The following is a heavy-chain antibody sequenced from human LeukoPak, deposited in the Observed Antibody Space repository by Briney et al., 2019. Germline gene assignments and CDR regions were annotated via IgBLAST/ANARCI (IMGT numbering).Heavy chain of an antibody. CDR1: GFTFNSSW. CDR3: ARDKQYTSSCDY. J-gene: IGHJ4*02. Sequence: GGSLRLSCAASGFTFNSSWMSWVRQAPGKGLEWVANIKQDGSETYYGDSVKGRFTISRDNAKNSLYLQMNSLRAEDTAVYYCARDKQYTSSCDYWGQGTLVTVSS. CDR2: IKQDGSET. V-gene: IGHV3-7*01. D-gene: IGHD6-13*01.